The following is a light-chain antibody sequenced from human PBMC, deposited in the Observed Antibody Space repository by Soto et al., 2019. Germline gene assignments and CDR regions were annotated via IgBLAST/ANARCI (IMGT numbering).Light chain of an antibody. CDR3: QQSYSTPYT. J-gene: IGKJ2*01. CDR1: QRISSY. CDR2: AAS. Sequence: DTQMTQSPSSLSASVGDRVTITCRASQRISSYLNWYQQKPGKAPKLLIYAASSLQSGVPSRFSGSGSGTDFTLTISSLQPEDCATYYCQQSYSTPYTFGQGTKLEIK. V-gene: IGKV1-39*01.